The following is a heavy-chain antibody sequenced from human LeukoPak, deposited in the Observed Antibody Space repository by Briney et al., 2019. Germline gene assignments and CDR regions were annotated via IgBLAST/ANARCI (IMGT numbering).Heavy chain of an antibody. CDR2: IYYSGST. CDR3: ARGGCSSCLFDY. D-gene: IGHD6-13*01. Sequence: SETLSLTCTVSGGSVSSGSYYWSWIRQPPGKGLEWIGYIYYSGSTNYNPSLKSRDTISVDTSKNQFSLKLTSVTAADTAVYYCARGGCSSCLFDYWGQGTLVTVSS. V-gene: IGHV4-61*01. CDR1: GGSVSSGSYY. J-gene: IGHJ4*02.